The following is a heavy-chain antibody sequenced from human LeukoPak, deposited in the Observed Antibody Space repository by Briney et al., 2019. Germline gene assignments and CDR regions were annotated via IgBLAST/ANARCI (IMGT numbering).Heavy chain of an antibody. CDR2: ITSDSRYR. D-gene: IGHD1-26*01. CDR3: ARDWELLDAFDI. Sequence: GGSLSLSCEASGFSFSTYNMNWVRQAPGKGLEWISSITSDSRYRYYADSVKGRFTISRDNAKNSLYLQMNSLRAEDTAVYYCARDWELLDAFDIWGQGTMVTVSS. V-gene: IGHV3-21*01. CDR1: GFSFSTYN. J-gene: IGHJ3*02.